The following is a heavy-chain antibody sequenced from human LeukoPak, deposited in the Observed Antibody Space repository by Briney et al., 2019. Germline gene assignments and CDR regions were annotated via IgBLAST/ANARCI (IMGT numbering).Heavy chain of an antibody. Sequence: GGSLRLSCAAYGFTFSSYAMSWVRQAPGKGLEWVSAISGSGGSTYYADSVKGRFTISRDNSKNTLYLQMNSLRAEDTAVYYCATPARHIVVVRGAFDIWGQGTMVTVSS. CDR3: ATPARHIVVVRGAFDI. CDR2: ISGSGGST. D-gene: IGHD2-21*01. V-gene: IGHV3-23*01. CDR1: GFTFSSYA. J-gene: IGHJ3*02.